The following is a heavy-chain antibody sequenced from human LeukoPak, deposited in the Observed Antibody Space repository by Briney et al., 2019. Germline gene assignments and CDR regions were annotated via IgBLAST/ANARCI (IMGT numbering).Heavy chain of an antibody. J-gene: IGHJ4*02. D-gene: IGHD3/OR15-3a*01. CDR2: INSDGTTT. Sequence: GGSLRLSCTASGFSFRNSWMHWVRQAPGKGLVWVSRINSDGTTTYYADSVKGRFTISRANAKNTLFVQMNSLRPEDTALYYCASYPYLANFWTAYPHYWGQGTLVTVSS. V-gene: IGHV3-74*01. CDR3: ASYPYLANFWTAYPHY. CDR1: GFSFRNSW.